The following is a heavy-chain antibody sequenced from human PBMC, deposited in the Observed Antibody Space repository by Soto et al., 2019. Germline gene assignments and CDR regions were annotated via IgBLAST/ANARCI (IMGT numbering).Heavy chain of an antibody. Sequence: PSETLSLTCTVSGGSISSYYRSWIRQPPGKGLEWIGYIYYSGSTNYNPSLKSRVTISVDTSKNQFSLKLSSVTAADTAVYYCARLCLYCCSTSCYEVDFWGQGTLVTVSS. CDR1: GGSISSYY. V-gene: IGHV4-59*01. CDR3: ARLCLYCCSTSCYEVDF. CDR2: IYYSGST. D-gene: IGHD2-2*01. J-gene: IGHJ4*02.